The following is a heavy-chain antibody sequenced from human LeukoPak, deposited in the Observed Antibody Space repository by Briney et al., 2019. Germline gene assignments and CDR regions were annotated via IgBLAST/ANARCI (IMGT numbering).Heavy chain of an antibody. CDR1: GFSFSSYA. Sequence: AESLTLSCAASGFSFSSYAMTWVRQAPGKGLEWVSAISGIGGSTYYAGSVKGRLTISGDTSKNPLHLQMNSLGTEDAAVYYCARSFGDCGGGCCYFGLYWGEGTLATVSS. J-gene: IGHJ4*01. D-gene: IGHD2-15*01. V-gene: IGHV3-23*01. CDR3: ARSFGDCGGGCCYFGLY. CDR2: ISGIGGST.